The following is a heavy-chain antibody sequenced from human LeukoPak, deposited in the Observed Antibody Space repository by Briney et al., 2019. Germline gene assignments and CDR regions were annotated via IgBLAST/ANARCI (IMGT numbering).Heavy chain of an antibody. D-gene: IGHD3-22*01. CDR1: GFTFDDYG. Sequence: GVLRLSCAASGFTFDDYGMSWVRQAPGKGLEWVSYISSSSSTIYYADSVKGRFTISRDNAKNSLYLQMNSLRAEDTAVYYCARDAYDSSGYDYWGQGTLVTVSS. CDR3: ARDAYDSSGYDY. V-gene: IGHV3-48*01. CDR2: ISSSSSTI. J-gene: IGHJ4*02.